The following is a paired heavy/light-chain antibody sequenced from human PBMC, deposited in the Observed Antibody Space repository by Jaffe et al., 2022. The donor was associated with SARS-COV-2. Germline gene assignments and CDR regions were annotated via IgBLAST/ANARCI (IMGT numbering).Heavy chain of an antibody. V-gene: IGHV3-7*03. J-gene: IGHJ5*02. D-gene: IGHD2-2*01. CDR1: GFTFTRYY. CDR2: IKQDGSEG. Sequence: DVHLVESGGGLVQPGGSLRLSCAASGFTFTRYYMTWLRQAPGKGLEWVANIKQDGSEGYYVDSVKGRFTIFRDNTKNSLYLQMNSLRAEDTAVFFCARHVDQYFDPWGQGTLVTVSS. CDR3: ARHVDQYFDP.
Light chain of an antibody. V-gene: IGLV2-8*01. CDR3: TSYAGSNTYV. CDR2: EVS. J-gene: IGLJ1*01. Sequence: QSALTQPPSASGSPGQSVAISCTGTSSDVGGYNYVSWYQHHPGKAPKLVIYEVSKRPSGVPDRFSGSKSGNTASLTVSGLQPEDDADYYCTSYAGSNTYVFGTGTKVTVL. CDR1: SSDVGGYNY.